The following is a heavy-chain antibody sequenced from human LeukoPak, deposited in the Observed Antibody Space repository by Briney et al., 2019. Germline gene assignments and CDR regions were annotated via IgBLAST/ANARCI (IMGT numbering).Heavy chain of an antibody. J-gene: IGHJ4*02. D-gene: IGHD3-16*02. Sequence: GGSPRLSCAASGFTFSSYAMSWVRQAPGKGLEWVAFIGNDENNKKFGDPVKGRFTISRDNSKSTVYLQMNSLRVEDTAVYYCAKDDYRYVDYWGQGTLVIVSS. CDR3: AKDDYRYVDY. CDR1: GFTFSSYA. V-gene: IGHV3-30*02. CDR2: IGNDENNK.